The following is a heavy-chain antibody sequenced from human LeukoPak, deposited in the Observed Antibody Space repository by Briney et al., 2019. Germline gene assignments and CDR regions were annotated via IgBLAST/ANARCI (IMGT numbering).Heavy chain of an antibody. CDR2: ISSNGGST. CDR1: GFTFSSYA. D-gene: IGHD2-2*01. CDR3: VKDFIPHCSSTSCYPDFDY. V-gene: IGHV3-64D*06. J-gene: IGHJ4*02. Sequence: PGGSLRLSCSASGFTFSSYAMHWVRQAPGKGPEYVSAISSNGGSTYYADSVKGRFTISRDNSKNTLYLQMSSLRAEDTAVYYCVKDFIPHCSSTSCYPDFDYWGQGTLVTVSS.